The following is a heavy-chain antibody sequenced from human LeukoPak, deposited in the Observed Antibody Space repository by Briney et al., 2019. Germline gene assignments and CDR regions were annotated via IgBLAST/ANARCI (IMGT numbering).Heavy chain of an antibody. D-gene: IGHD3-9*01. CDR3: ARGLPDWYGAFDI. CDR2: INHSGST. J-gene: IGHJ3*02. CDR1: GGSFSGYY. Sequence: SETLSLTCAVYGGSFSGYYWSWIRQPPGKGLEWIGEINHSGSTNYNPSLKSRVTISVDTSKNQFSLKLSSVTAADTAVYYCARGLPDWYGAFDIWGQGTMVTVSS. V-gene: IGHV4-34*01.